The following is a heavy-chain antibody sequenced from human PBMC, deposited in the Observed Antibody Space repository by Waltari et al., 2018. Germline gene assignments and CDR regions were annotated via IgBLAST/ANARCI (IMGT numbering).Heavy chain of an antibody. D-gene: IGHD3-16*01. Sequence: QVQLQQWGAGLLKPSETLSLTCAVYGGSFSGYYWSWIRQPPGQGLEWIGEINHSGSTNYNPSLKRRVTISVDTSKNQLSLKLSSVAAADTDVYYCARWGGLRGYWGQGTLVTVSS. CDR3: ARWGGLRGY. J-gene: IGHJ4*02. CDR2: INHSGST. CDR1: GGSFSGYY. V-gene: IGHV4-34*01.